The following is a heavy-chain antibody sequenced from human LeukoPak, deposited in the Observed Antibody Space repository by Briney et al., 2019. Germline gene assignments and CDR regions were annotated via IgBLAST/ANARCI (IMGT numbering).Heavy chain of an antibody. D-gene: IGHD3-16*01. J-gene: IGHJ6*02. CDR1: GYTFTGYY. CDR3: ARGAFGFDYYYGMDV. V-gene: IGHV1-46*01. Sequence: GASVKVSCKASGYTFTGYYVHWVRQAPGQGLEWMGIINPSGGSTSCAQKFQGRVTMTRDTSTSTVYMELSSLRSEDTAVYYCARGAFGFDYYYGMDVWGQGTTVTVSS. CDR2: INPSGGST.